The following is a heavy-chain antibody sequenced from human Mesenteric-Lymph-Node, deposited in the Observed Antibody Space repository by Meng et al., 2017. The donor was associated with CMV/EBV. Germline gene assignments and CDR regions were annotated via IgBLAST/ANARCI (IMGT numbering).Heavy chain of an antibody. V-gene: IGHV4-30-4*08. CDR2: IYYSGST. Sequence: LRLSCTVSGGSISSGDYYWSWIRQPPGKGLEWIGYIYYSGSTYYNPSLKSRVTISVDTSKNQFSLKLSSVTAADTAVYYCAREHPVVPAADDAFDIWGQGTMVTVSS. CDR1: GGSISSGDYY. CDR3: AREHPVVPAADDAFDI. D-gene: IGHD2-2*01. J-gene: IGHJ3*02.